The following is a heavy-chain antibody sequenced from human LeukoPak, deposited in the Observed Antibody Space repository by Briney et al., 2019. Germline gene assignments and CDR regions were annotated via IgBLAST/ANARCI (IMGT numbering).Heavy chain of an antibody. CDR2: IHYSEST. CDR1: GGSFSGYY. Sequence: SETLSLTCAVYGGSFSGYYWGWIRQPPGKGLEWIGYIHYSESTKYNPSLKSRVTMSVDTSKNQFSLKLSSVTAADTAVYYCARGNVGYSSGWYDYWGQGTLVTVSS. V-gene: IGHV4-59*08. D-gene: IGHD6-19*01. J-gene: IGHJ4*02. CDR3: ARGNVGYSSGWYDY.